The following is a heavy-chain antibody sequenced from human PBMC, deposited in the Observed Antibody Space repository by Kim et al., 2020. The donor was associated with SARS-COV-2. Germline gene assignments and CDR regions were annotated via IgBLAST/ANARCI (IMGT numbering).Heavy chain of an antibody. CDR1: GYASINYG. J-gene: IGHJ6*02. CDR3: VREGYYSKPGNYGPPGYYGMDV. V-gene: IGHV1-18*01. D-gene: IGHD2-8*01. Sequence: ASVKVSCKASGYASINYGVSWVRQVPGQGLEWIGWISVYNDDTKYAQQFQGRVFMTTDTSTRRVQMELRGLRSDDTAVYFCVREGYYSKPGNYGPPGYYGMDVWGQGTTVTVS. CDR2: ISVYNDDT.